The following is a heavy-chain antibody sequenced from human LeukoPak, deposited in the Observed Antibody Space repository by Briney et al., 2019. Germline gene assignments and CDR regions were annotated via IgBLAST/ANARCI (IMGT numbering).Heavy chain of an antibody. J-gene: IGHJ3*02. CDR1: GYTFSRYG. CDR2: ISAHNGNT. V-gene: IGHV1-18*01. D-gene: IGHD4-11*01. CDR3: ARQSMTRNERGDDAFDI. Sequence: ASVRVSCKASGYTFSRYGISWVRQAPGQGLEWMGWISAHNGNTNYAQKFQGRVAMTTDTSTSTAYMELRSLRSDDTAVYYCARQSMTRNERGDDAFDIWGQGTMVTVSS.